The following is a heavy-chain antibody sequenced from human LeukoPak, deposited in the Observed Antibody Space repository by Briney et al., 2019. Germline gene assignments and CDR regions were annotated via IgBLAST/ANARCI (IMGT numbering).Heavy chain of an antibody. V-gene: IGHV1-18*01. D-gene: IGHD2-21*02. Sequence: ASVKVSCKASGYTFTSYGISWVRQAPGQGLEWMGWISAYNGNTNYAQKLQGRVTMTTDTSTSTAYMELRSLRSDDTAVYYCARDGHTVVVTSDDAFDIWGQGTMVTVSS. CDR1: GYTFTSYG. CDR2: ISAYNGNT. CDR3: ARDGHTVVVTSDDAFDI. J-gene: IGHJ3*02.